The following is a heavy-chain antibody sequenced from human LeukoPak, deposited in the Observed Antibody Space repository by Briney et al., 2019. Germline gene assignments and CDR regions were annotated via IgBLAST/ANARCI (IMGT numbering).Heavy chain of an antibody. D-gene: IGHD2-15*01. V-gene: IGHV3-7*01. J-gene: IGHJ4*02. CDR1: GFIFGSYW. Sequence: GGSLRLSCAASGFIFGSYWMSWVRQAPGQGLEWVANIVQDGSGKYYVDSVRGRFTTSRDNARSSLYLQMFSLRADDTAVYYCAIGAPRDCSPCTCSLFDHWGRGTQVTVSS. CDR3: AIGAPRDCSPCTCSLFDH. CDR2: IVQDGSGK.